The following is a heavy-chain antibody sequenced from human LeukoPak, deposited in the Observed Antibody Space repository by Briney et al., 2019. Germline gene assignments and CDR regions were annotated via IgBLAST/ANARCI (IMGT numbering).Heavy chain of an antibody. D-gene: IGHD4-23*01. CDR1: GFTFSMYG. V-gene: IGHV3-21*01. J-gene: IGHJ4*02. CDR2: ISSSSSYI. CDR3: AREAAYGGNSGRTRQWFDY. Sequence: GGSLRLSCVVSGFTFSMYGMAWLRQAPGKGLEWVSSISSSSSYIYYADSVKGRFTISRDNAKNSLYLQMNSLRAEDTAVYYCAREAAYGGNSGRTRQWFDYWGQGTLVTVSS.